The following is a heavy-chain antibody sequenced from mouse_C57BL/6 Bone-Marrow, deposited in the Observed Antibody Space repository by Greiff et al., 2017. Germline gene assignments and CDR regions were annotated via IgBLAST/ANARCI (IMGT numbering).Heavy chain of an antibody. J-gene: IGHJ3*01. D-gene: IGHD2-2*01. CDR3: ARPFYYGYSWFAY. CDR2: ILPGSGST. Sequence: QVQLKQPGAELMKPGASVKLSCKATGYTFTGYWIEWVKQRPGHGLEWIGEILPGSGSTNYNEKFKGKATFTADTSSNTAYMQLSSLTTEDSAVYYCARPFYYGYSWFAYWGQGTLVTVSA. V-gene: IGHV1-9*01. CDR1: GYTFTGYW.